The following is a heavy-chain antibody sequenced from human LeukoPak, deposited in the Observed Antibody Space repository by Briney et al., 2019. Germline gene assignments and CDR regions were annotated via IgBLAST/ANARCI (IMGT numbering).Heavy chain of an antibody. CDR1: GFTFGSYA. V-gene: IGHV3-30-3*02. J-gene: IGHJ3*02. Sequence: GGSLRLSCAASGFTFGSYAMHWVRQAPGKGLEWVAVISYDGSNKYYADSVKGRFTISRDNSKNTLYLQMNSLRAEDTAVYYCAKTRYCSSTSCYLHAFDIWGQGTMVTVSS. CDR3: AKTRYCSSTSCYLHAFDI. CDR2: ISYDGSNK. D-gene: IGHD2-2*01.